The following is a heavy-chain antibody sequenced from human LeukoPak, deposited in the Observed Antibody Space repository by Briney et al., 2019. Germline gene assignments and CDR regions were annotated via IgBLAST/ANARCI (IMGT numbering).Heavy chain of an antibody. CDR3: ASSYDSSGYYERTHFDY. J-gene: IGHJ4*02. CDR2: IIPIFGIA. CDR1: GGTFSSYA. D-gene: IGHD3-22*01. Sequence: ASVKVSCKASGGTFSSYALSWVRQAPGQGLEWMGRIIPIFGIANYAQKFQGRVTITADKSTSTAYMELSSLRSEDTAVYYCASSYDSSGYYERTHFDYWGQGTLVTVSS. V-gene: IGHV1-69*04.